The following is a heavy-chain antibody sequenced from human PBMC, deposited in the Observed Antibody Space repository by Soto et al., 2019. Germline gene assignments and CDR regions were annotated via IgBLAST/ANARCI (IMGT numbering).Heavy chain of an antibody. V-gene: IGHV4-39*01. Sequence: PSQTLSLTCSVSGGSISSNIYHWGWIRQSPGKGLEWIASIHFSGNSFYNPSLKSRVTVSVDTSQSQFSLRLSSVTAADTAVYYCARLYTGNHIMYHWGQGTLVTVSS. CDR2: IHFSGNS. J-gene: IGHJ4*02. D-gene: IGHD1-26*01. CDR1: GGSISSNIYH. CDR3: ARLYTGNHIMYH.